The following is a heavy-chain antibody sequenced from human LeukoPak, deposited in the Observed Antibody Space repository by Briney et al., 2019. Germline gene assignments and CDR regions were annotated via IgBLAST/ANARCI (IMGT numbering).Heavy chain of an antibody. CDR3: AREGIAMRILEY. D-gene: IGHD2-2*01. Sequence: ASVKVSCKESGYTFTSYYMHWVRQAPGQGLEWVGIINPSDGSTSYAQKFQGRVHMTRDMSTSTVYMELSSLRSEDTAVYCCAREGIAMRILEYWGQGTLVTVSS. J-gene: IGHJ4*02. CDR1: GYTFTSYY. V-gene: IGHV1-46*01. CDR2: INPSDGST.